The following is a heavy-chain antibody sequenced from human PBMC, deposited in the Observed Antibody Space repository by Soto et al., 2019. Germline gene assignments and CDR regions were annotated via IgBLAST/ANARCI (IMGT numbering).Heavy chain of an antibody. V-gene: IGHV1-3*04. J-gene: IGHJ5*02. CDR2: IHTGNGDT. Sequence: SAKPTSKASGYIYTTSPLNWFRQAPGHRPEWMGWIHTGNGDTKYSQKFQGRLTLTRDTSASTGYMELSSLRSEDTAVYFCEREGGIPWGHGTLVTVSS. CDR3: EREGGIP. D-gene: IGHD3-16*01. CDR1: GYIYTTSP.